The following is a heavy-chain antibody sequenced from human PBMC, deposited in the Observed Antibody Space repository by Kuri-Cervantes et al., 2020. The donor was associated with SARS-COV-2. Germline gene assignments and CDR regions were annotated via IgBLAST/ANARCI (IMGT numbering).Heavy chain of an antibody. CDR2: IDGDGTSI. V-gene: IGHV3-74*01. CDR1: GFTFSAYW. J-gene: IGHJ6*02. CDR3: ARGDSMDV. Sequence: LSLTCAASGFTFSAYWMHWVRHAPGKGLVWVSHIDGDGTSIGYADSVKGRFTISRDNAKGTLYLQMNSLRAEDTAMYYCARGDSMDVWGQGTTVTVSS.